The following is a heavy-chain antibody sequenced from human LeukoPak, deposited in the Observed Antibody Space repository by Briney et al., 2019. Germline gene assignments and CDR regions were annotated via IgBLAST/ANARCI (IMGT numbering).Heavy chain of an antibody. J-gene: IGHJ4*02. V-gene: IGHV3-48*03. CDR2: ISGGGETV. Sequence: GGSLRLSCAASGFTFSSYEMNWVRQAPGKGLEWVSYISGGGETVYYADSVKGRFTISRDNAKNSLYLQMNSLRAEDTALYYCARVSRATALTPPELDYWGQGTLVTVSS. CDR3: ARVSRATALTPPELDY. D-gene: IGHD4-23*01. CDR1: GFTFSSYE.